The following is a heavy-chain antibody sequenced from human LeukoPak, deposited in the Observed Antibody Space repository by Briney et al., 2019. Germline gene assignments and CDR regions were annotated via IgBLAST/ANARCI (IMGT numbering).Heavy chain of an antibody. CDR1: GGSIRSYY. CDR3: ARSIPTLGTAVAGYHFFDY. CDR2: VYHGGST. D-gene: IGHD6-19*01. J-gene: IGHJ4*02. V-gene: IGHV4-59*08. Sequence: PSETLSLTCIVSGGSIRSYYWSWIRQSPGKGLEWIGYVYHGGSTNYNPSLKSRVTISVDTSENQFSLRLSSVTAADTAMYYCARSIPTLGTAVAGYHFFDYWGQGTLVTVSS.